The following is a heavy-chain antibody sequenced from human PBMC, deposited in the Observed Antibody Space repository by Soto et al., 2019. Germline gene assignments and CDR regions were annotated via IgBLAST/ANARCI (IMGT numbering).Heavy chain of an antibody. CDR3: ARDFEDIVVVVAASQNMGFDF. D-gene: IGHD2-15*01. CDR2: ISSSSSYI. J-gene: IGHJ4*02. CDR1: GFTFSSYS. Sequence: GGSLRLSCAASGFTFSSYSMNWVRQAPGKGLEGVSSISSSSSYIYYADSVKGRFTISRDNAKNSLYLQMNSLRAEDTAVYYCARDFEDIVVVVAASQNMGFDFWGQETLVTVSS. V-gene: IGHV3-21*01.